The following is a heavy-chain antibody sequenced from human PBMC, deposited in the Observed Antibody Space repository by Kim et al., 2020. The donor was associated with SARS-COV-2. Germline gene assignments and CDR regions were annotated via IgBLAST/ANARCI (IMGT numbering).Heavy chain of an antibody. CDR2: ISWNSGSI. CDR3: AKARSGEWLFRPHFDF. J-gene: IGHJ4*02. CDR1: GFTFDDYA. Sequence: GGSLRLSCAASGFTFDDYAMHWVRQAPGKGLEWVSGISWNSGSIGYADSVKGRFTISRDNAENSLYLQMNSLRAEDTALYYCAKARSGEWLFRPHFDFWGQGTLVTVSS. V-gene: IGHV3-9*01. D-gene: IGHD3-3*01.